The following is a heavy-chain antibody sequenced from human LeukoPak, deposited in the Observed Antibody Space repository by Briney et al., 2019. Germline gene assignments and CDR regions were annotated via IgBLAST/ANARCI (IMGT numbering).Heavy chain of an antibody. CDR1: GYTFTSYD. Sequence: GASVKVSCKASGYTFTSYDINWVRQATRQGLGWMGWMNPNSGNTGYAQKFQGRVTMTRNTSISTAYMELSSLRSEDTAVYYCARRRGYYDSNGYLAYWGQGTLVTVSS. CDR2: MNPNSGNT. CDR3: ARRRGYYDSNGYLAY. V-gene: IGHV1-8*01. J-gene: IGHJ4*02. D-gene: IGHD3-22*01.